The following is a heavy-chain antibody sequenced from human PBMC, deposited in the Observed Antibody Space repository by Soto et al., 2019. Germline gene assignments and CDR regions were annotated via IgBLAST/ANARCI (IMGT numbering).Heavy chain of an antibody. J-gene: IGHJ1*01. CDR1: GYTLTELS. V-gene: IGHV1-24*01. CDR2: FDPEDGET. D-gene: IGHD1-26*01. Sequence: ASVKVSCKFSGYTLTELSMHWVRQAPGKGLEWMGGFDPEDGETIYAQKFQGRVTMTEDTSTDTAYMELSSLRSEDTAVYYCATWSSGSYSTFQHWGKGTLVTVAP. CDR3: ATWSSGSYSTFQH.